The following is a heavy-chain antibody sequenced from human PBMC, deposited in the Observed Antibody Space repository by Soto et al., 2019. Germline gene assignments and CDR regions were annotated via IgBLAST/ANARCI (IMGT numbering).Heavy chain of an antibody. J-gene: IGHJ6*02. Sequence: GESLKISCKGSGYSFTSYWISWVRQMPGKGLEWMGRIDPSDSYTNYSPSFQGHVTISADKSISTAYLQWSSLKASDTAMYYCATLPGLYYYYYGMDVWGQGTTVTVSS. CDR3: ATLPGLYYYYYGMDV. CDR1: GYSFTSYW. CDR2: IDPSDSYT. V-gene: IGHV5-10-1*01.